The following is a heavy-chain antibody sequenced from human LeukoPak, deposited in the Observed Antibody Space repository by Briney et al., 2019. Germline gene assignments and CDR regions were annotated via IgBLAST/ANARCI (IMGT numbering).Heavy chain of an antibody. CDR3: ARELREDGVFDI. Sequence: PGGSLRLCCAASGFTVSSNYMSWVRQATGKGLGWVSEIYSDGSTYYAACVKGRFSISRDNSKNTVYLQMSSVRAEDTAVYYCARELREDGVFDIWGQGTMVTVSS. D-gene: IGHD1-26*01. CDR1: GFTVSSNY. J-gene: IGHJ3*02. CDR2: IYSDGST. V-gene: IGHV3-53*01.